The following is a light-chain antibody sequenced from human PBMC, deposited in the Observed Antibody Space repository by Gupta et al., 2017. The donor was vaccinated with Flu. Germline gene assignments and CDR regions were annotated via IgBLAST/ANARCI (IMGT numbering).Light chain of an antibody. CDR2: DNN. CDR3: ATGDNNWRGV. CDR1: NSTIGNNF. Sequence: KVTITCSGTNSTIGNNFVSWFQHPPGAAPNLLIFDNNKRPSGIPDRFSGSKSGTAATLGITGRQKGDEADYYCATGDNNWRGVFGGGIKLTVL. J-gene: IGLJ3*02. V-gene: IGLV1-51*01.